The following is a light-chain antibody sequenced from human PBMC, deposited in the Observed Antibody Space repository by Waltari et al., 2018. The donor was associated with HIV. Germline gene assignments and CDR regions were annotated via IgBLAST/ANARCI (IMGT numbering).Light chain of an antibody. CDR1: QSISSY. J-gene: IGKJ2*03. CDR2: AAS. CDR3: QQSYSTPYS. Sequence: DIQMTQSPSSLSASVGDRVTITCRASQSISSYLNWYQQKPGKAPKLLIYAASSLQSGVPSRFSGSGSGTEFTLTISSLQPEHFATYYCQQSYSTPYSFGQGTKLEIK. V-gene: IGKV1-39*01.